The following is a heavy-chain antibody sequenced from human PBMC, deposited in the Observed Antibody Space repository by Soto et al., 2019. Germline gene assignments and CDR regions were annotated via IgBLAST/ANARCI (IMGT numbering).Heavy chain of an antibody. CDR3: AKIEGMDPWAYSFDY. CDR1: GFTFSAFA. J-gene: IGHJ4*02. D-gene: IGHD2-2*03. CDR2: IYGGGNGP. Sequence: EVQVLESGGGLVQPGGSLRLSCAATGFTFSAFAMSWVRQAPGKGLEWVSRIYGGGNGPHYADSVKGRVTISRDNSKNTLYLQMNSLRAEDTAVYYCAKIEGMDPWAYSFDYWGQGTLVTVSS. V-gene: IGHV3-23*01.